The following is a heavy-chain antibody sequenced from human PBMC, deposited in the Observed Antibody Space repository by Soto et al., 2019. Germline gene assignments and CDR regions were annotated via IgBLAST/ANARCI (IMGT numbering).Heavy chain of an antibody. J-gene: IGHJ6*02. D-gene: IGHD6-13*01. V-gene: IGHV3-33*01. CDR1: GFNFNNYG. Sequence: QVQLVESGGGVVQPGRSLRLSCAASGFNFNNYGMHWVRQAPGKGLEWVAVIWNDGNGYYYANSVKGRFTISRDNSKNTTYLQMRSLRAEDTAVYYCARRQVSPPTRGAASARGGMDVWGQGTTVTVSS. CDR3: ARRQVSPPTRGAASARGGMDV. CDR2: IWNDGNGY.